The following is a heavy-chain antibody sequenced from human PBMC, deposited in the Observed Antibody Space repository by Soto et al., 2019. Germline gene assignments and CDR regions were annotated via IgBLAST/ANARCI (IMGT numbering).Heavy chain of an antibody. Sequence: TLSLTCSVSGGSISSGGYYWSWIRQHPGKGLEWIGYIYYSGSTYYNPSLKSRVTISVDTSRNQFSLQLSSVTAADTAVYYCARWPQLEPRFDYWGQGTLVTVS. J-gene: IGHJ4*02. CDR2: IYYSGST. D-gene: IGHD1-1*01. CDR3: ARWPQLEPRFDY. V-gene: IGHV4-31*03. CDR1: GGSISSGGYY.